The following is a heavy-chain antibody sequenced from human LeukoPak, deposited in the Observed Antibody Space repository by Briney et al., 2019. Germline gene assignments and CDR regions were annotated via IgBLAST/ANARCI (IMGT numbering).Heavy chain of an antibody. J-gene: IGHJ6*02. CDR3: ARGQRNYDFWSGSYGMDV. V-gene: IGHV1-8*01. CDR2: MNPNSGNT. D-gene: IGHD3-3*01. Sequence: AASVKVPCKASGYTFTSYDINWVRQATGQGLEWMGWMNPNSGNTGYAQKFQGRVTMTRNTSISTAYMELSSLRSEDTAVYYCARGQRNYDFWSGSYGMDVWGQGTTVTVSS. CDR1: GYTFTSYD.